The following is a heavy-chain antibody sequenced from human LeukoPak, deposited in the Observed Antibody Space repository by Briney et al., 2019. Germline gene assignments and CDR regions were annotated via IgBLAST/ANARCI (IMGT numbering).Heavy chain of an antibody. D-gene: IGHD1-26*01. CDR2: ISYDGSNK. Sequence: GRSLRLSCAASGFTFSSYDMHWVRQAPGKGLEWVAVISYDGSNKYYADSVKGRFTISRDNSKNTLYLQMNSLRAEDTAVYYCAKEGDSGSYLFDYWGQGTLVTVSS. J-gene: IGHJ4*02. CDR1: GFTFSSYD. V-gene: IGHV3-30*18. CDR3: AKEGDSGSYLFDY.